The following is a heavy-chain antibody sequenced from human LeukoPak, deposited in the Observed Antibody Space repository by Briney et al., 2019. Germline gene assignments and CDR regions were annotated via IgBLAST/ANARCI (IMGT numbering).Heavy chain of an antibody. J-gene: IGHJ4*02. CDR1: GFTFSSYS. CDR3: ASSGSYRFDY. V-gene: IGHV3-48*02. D-gene: IGHD1-26*01. Sequence: GGSLRLSCAASGFTFSSYSMNWVRQAPGKGLEWVSRITASGTAMFYADSVKGRFTISRDNAKNSLYLQMNSLRDEDTAVYYCASSGSYRFDYWGQGTLVTVSS. CDR2: ITASGTAM.